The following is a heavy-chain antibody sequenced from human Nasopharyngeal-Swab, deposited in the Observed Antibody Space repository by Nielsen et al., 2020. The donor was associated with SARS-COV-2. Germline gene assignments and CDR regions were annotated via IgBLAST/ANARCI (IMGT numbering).Heavy chain of an antibody. J-gene: IGHJ4*02. CDR1: GFTFSSHW. D-gene: IGHD4-17*01. Sequence: GESLKISCAASGFTFSSHWMSWVRQAPGKGLEWLANINQDGTTKHYLDSVKGRFTISRDNAKNSLYLQMNSLRAEDTAVYYCARGGYGDLLFLFDYWGQGTLVTVSS. V-gene: IGHV3-7*01. CDR3: ARGGYGDLLFLFDY. CDR2: INQDGTTK.